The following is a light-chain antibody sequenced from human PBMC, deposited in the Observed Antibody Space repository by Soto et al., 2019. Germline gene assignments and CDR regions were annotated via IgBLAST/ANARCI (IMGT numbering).Light chain of an antibody. Sequence: QSALTQPASVSGSPGQSITISCTGTSSDFGGYKYVSWYQQHPGKAPKLIIFEVNNRPSGVSNRFSGSKSGNTASLTISGLQAEDEADYYCCSYTSSSIRVFGGGTKLTVL. CDR3: CSYTSSSIRV. CDR2: EVN. CDR1: SSDFGGYKY. V-gene: IGLV2-14*01. J-gene: IGLJ3*02.